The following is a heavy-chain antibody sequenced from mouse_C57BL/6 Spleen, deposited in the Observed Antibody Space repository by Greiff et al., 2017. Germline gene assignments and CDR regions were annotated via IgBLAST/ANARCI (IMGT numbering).Heavy chain of an antibody. J-gene: IGHJ3*01. CDR2: IDPSDSYT. V-gene: IGHV1-69*01. D-gene: IGHD2-5*01. CDR3: ARGYSNCSWFAY. CDR1: GYTFTSYW. Sequence: QVQLQQPGAELVMPGASVKLSCKASGYTFTSYWMHWVKQRPGQGLEWIGEIDPSDSYTNYNQKFKGKSTLTVDKSSSTAYMPLSSLTSEDSAVYYCARGYSNCSWFAYWGQGTLVTVSA.